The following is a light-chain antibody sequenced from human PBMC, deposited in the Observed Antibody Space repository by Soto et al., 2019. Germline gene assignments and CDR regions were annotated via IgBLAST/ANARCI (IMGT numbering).Light chain of an antibody. CDR3: QQRSNWPRT. CDR2: GAS. Sequence: EIVLTQSPATLSLSPGARAPLSCRASQSVSSYLAWYQQKPGQAPRLLIYGASMRATGIPDRFSGSGSGTDFTLTISRLEPEEFAVYYCQQRSNWPRTVGQGTKVDIK. V-gene: IGKV3-11*01. J-gene: IGKJ1*01. CDR1: QSVSSY.